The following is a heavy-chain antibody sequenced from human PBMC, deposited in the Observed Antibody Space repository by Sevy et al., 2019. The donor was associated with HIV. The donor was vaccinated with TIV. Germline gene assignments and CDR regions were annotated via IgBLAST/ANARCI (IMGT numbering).Heavy chain of an antibody. V-gene: IGHV3-21*01. CDR3: ARDWPAMVRGVIIAPAGPGYFDL. CDR1: GFTFSSYS. Sequence: GGSLRLSCAASGFTFSSYSMNWVRQAPGKGLEWVSSISSSSSYIYYADSVKGRFTISRDNAKNSLYLQMNSLRAEDTAVYYCARDWPAMVRGVIIAPAGPGYFDLRGRGTLVTVSS. D-gene: IGHD3-10*01. CDR2: ISSSSSYI. J-gene: IGHJ2*01.